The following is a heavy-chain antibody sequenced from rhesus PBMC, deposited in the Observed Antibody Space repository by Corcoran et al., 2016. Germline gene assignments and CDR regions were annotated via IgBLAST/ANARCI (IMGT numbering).Heavy chain of an antibody. CDR1: GGSISGYYL. J-gene: IGHJ3*01. V-gene: IGHV4S7*01. D-gene: IGHD5-42*01. CDR2: IYGGSGST. Sequence: QVQLQESGPGVVKPSETLSLTCAVSGGSISGYYLWSWIRKPPGKVLEWIGYIYGGSGSTSYNPSLKSRVIISIDTSKNQFSLKLSSVTAADTAVYYCARALGDTWGAFDFWGQGLRVTVSS. CDR3: ARALGDTWGAFDF.